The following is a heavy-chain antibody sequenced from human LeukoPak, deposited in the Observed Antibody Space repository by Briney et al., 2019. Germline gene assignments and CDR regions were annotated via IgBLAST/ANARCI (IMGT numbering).Heavy chain of an antibody. J-gene: IGHJ4*02. CDR3: ASYRGGSGYSFDY. CDR1: GGTFTSSV. D-gene: IGHD5-12*01. V-gene: IGHV1-69*04. Sequence: GASVKVSCKASGGTFTSSVFSWVRQAPGQGLEWMGRIVPVLEIKNYAQNFQDRVTITADKSTSTAYLELRSLTSADTAVYYCASYRGGSGYSFDYWGQGTLVTVSS. CDR2: IVPVLEIK.